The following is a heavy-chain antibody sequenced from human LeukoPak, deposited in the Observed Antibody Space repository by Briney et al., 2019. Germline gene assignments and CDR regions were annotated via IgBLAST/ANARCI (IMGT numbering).Heavy chain of an antibody. J-gene: IGHJ4*02. D-gene: IGHD1-1*01. Sequence: GGTLRLSCVASGLTFGSYGMSWVRQAPGKGLEWVSSISGRGTSTFYADSVKGRFTISRDNSKNTVYLQLSNLRVADTAVYYCAKLEDWGQGTLVAVSS. CDR3: AKLED. V-gene: IGHV3-23*05. CDR2: ISGRGTST. CDR1: GLTFGSYG.